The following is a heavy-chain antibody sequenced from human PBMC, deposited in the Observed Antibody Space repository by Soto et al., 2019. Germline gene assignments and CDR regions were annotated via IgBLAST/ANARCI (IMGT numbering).Heavy chain of an antibody. CDR2: INHSGST. CDR3: ARGQGGIAAAGTRYNWFDP. Sequence: NPSETLSLTCAVYGGSFSGYYWSWIRQPPGKGLEWIGEINHSGSTDYNPSLKSRVTISVDTSKNQFSLKLSSVTAADTAVYYCARGQGGIAAAGTRYNWFDPWGQGTLVTVSS. V-gene: IGHV4-34*01. CDR1: GGSFSGYY. D-gene: IGHD6-13*01. J-gene: IGHJ5*02.